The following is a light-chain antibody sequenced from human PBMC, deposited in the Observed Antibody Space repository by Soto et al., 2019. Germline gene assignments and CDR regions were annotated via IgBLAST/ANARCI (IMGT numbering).Light chain of an antibody. J-gene: IGKJ5*01. CDR3: QQYSSSPPIT. CDR1: QSVTNSY. V-gene: IGKV3-20*01. CDR2: GAS. Sequence: EIVLTQSPATLSLSPGERATLSCRASQSVTNSYLAWYQQKPGQAPRLLIYGASSRATGIPDRFSGSGSETHFTLTISRLEPEDFAVYYCQQYSSSPPITYGQGTRLEIK.